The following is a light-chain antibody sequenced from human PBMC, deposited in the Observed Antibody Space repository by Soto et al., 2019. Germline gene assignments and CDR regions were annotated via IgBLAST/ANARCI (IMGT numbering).Light chain of an antibody. Sequence: AIRMTQSPSSFSASTGDRVSITCRASQGIGSFLAWYQQEPGKAPKLLIYAASTLQSGVPSRFSGSGSGTDFTLTISYLQSEDFATYYCQQYYNYPYTFDQGTKLEIK. CDR1: QGIGSF. V-gene: IGKV1-8*01. CDR2: AAS. CDR3: QQYYNYPYT. J-gene: IGKJ2*01.